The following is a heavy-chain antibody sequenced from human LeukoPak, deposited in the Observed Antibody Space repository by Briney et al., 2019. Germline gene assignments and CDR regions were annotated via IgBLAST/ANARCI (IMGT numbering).Heavy chain of an antibody. D-gene: IGHD1-26*01. CDR2: IYSSGST. J-gene: IGHJ5*02. Sequence: SQTLSLTCTVSGGSITSGNYYWSWVRQYPGKGLEWIGYIYSSGSTYYNPSLKSRVTISVDTSKNQFFLKLNSVTAADTAVFYCARASGNCFDPWGQGTLVTVSS. CDR3: ARASGNCFDP. V-gene: IGHV4-31*03. CDR1: GGSITSGNYY.